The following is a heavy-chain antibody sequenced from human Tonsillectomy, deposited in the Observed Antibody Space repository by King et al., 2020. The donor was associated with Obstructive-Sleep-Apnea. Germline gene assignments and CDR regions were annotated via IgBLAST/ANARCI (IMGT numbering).Heavy chain of an antibody. V-gene: IGHV1-18*01. CDR3: ARVTYSSDFYFDY. Sequence: VQLVESGAEVKKPGASVKVSCKASGHTFTSYAISWVRQAPGQGLEWMGWISGDNGNTKYAQKFQGRVTMTTDTSTSTAYMELRSRRSDDTAVYYCARVTYSSDFYFDYWGQGTLVTVSS. CDR2: ISGDNGNT. D-gene: IGHD6-25*01. CDR1: GHTFTSYA. J-gene: IGHJ4*02.